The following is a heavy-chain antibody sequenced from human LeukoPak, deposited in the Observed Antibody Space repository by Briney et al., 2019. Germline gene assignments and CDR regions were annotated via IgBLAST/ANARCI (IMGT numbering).Heavy chain of an antibody. Sequence: GGSLRLSCAASGFTFSSYGMHWVRQAPGKGLEWVAVISYDGSNKYYADSVKGRFTISRDNSKNTLYLQMNSLRAKDKAVYYCATHSSGHYWGQGNLVTVSS. CDR3: ATHSSGHY. CDR1: GFTFSSYG. CDR2: ISYDGSNK. J-gene: IGHJ4*02. D-gene: IGHD6-19*01. V-gene: IGHV3-30*03.